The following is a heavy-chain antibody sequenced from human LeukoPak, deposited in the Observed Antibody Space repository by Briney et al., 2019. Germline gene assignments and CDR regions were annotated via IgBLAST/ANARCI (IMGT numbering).Heavy chain of an antibody. CDR2: IYYSGST. CDR1: GGSISSYY. V-gene: IGHV4-59*01. Sequence: SETLSLTCTVSGGSISSYYWSWIRQPPGKGLEWIGHIYYSGSTNYNPSLKSRVTISVDTSKNQFSLKLSSVTAADTAVYYCVRDRDGSGSPSYYYYGMDVWGEGTTVTVSS. CDR3: VRDRDGSGSPSYYYYGMDV. D-gene: IGHD3-10*01. J-gene: IGHJ6*04.